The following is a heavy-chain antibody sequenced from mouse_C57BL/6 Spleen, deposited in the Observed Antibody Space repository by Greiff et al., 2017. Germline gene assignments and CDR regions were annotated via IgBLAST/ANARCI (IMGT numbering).Heavy chain of an antibody. J-gene: IGHJ2*01. CDR1: GYSITSGYY. V-gene: IGHV3-6*01. Sequence: ESGPGLVKPSQSLSLTCSVTGYSITSGYYWNWIRQFPGNKLEWMGYISYDGSNNYNPSLKNRISITRDTSKNQFFLKLNSVTTEDTATXYCARSAQALAYWGQGATLTVSS. D-gene: IGHD3-2*02. CDR2: ISYDGSN. CDR3: ARSAQALAY.